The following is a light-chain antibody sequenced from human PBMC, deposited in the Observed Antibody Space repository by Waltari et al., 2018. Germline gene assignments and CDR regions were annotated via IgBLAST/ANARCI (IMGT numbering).Light chain of an antibody. V-gene: IGKV3-15*01. J-gene: IGKJ4*01. CDR2: GAS. CDR3: QQYTTRPLT. CDR1: QSVSSK. Sequence: EIVMTQSPGTLSVSPGEGATPSCRASQSVSSKVAWYQQRPGQPPRLLIFGASTRATGIPVRFSGSESGTEFTLTISSLQSEDSGVYFCQQYTTRPLTFGGGTKVEI.